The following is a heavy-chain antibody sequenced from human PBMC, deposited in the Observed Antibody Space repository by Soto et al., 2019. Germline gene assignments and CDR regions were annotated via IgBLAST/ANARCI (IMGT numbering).Heavy chain of an antibody. D-gene: IGHD2-2*01. CDR3: AKDPRPGFVLPGYDPVY. V-gene: IGHV3-23*01. CDR2: ISGSGGST. CDR1: GFTFSSYA. J-gene: IGHJ4*02. Sequence: PGGSLRLSCAASGFTFSSYAMSWVRQAPGKGLEWVSAISGSGGSTYYADSVKGRFTISRDNSKNTLYLQMNSLRAEDTAVYYCAKDPRPGFVLPGYDPVYWGQGTLVTVSS.